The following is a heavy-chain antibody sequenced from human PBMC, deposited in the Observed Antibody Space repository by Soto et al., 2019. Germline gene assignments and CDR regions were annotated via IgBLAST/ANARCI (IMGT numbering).Heavy chain of an antibody. J-gene: IGHJ3*02. CDR3: AREREYYYDSSGIRAFDI. CDR1: GGTXTSYA. Sequence: SXKVSCQASGGTXTSYAIRLVRQAPVQGLEWIGGIIPIFCTANYAQKLKGRVTITADKSTSTANMELSSLRSEDTALYYCAREREYYYDSSGIRAFDIWGQGTMGTVSS. V-gene: IGHV1-69*06. D-gene: IGHD3-22*01. CDR2: IIPIFCTA.